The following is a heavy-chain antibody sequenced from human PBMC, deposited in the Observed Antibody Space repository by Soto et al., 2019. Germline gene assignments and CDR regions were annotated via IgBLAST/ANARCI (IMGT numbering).Heavy chain of an antibody. CDR2: IKQDGSEK. D-gene: IGHD2-2*01. Sequence: GGSLRLSCAASGFTFSSYWMSWVRQAPGKGLEWVANIKQDGSEKYYVDSVKGRFTISRDNAKNSLYLQMNSLRAEDTAVYYCARVPRADIVVVPAASINWFDPWGQGTLVTVSS. CDR1: GFTFSSYW. V-gene: IGHV3-7*01. J-gene: IGHJ5*02. CDR3: ARVPRADIVVVPAASINWFDP.